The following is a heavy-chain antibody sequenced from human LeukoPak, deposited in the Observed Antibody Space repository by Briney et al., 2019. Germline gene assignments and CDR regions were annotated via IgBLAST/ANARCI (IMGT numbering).Heavy chain of an antibody. D-gene: IGHD6-13*01. CDR1: GFTFSDYT. CDR2: IWHDGTYI. J-gene: IGHJ3*02. Sequence: PGGSLRLSCPASGFTFSDYTMPWLRQAPGKGLEWVAVIWHDGTYISYGDSVRGRFTISRDNSKNTLYLQMNSLRAEDTAVYYCAREGPTTAVGSGAPDIWGLGTMVAVSS. V-gene: IGHV3-33*01. CDR3: AREGPTTAVGSGAPDI.